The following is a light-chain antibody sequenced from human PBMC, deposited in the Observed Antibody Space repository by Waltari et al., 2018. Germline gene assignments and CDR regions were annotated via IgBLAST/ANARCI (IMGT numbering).Light chain of an antibody. V-gene: IGKV3-20*01. CDR1: QSVSSSY. Sequence: EIVLTQSPGTLSLSPGEIANLSCRASQSVSSSYLAWYQQKPGQTPRLLIYGASSRATGIPDRFSGSGSGTDFTLTISRLEPEDFAVYYCQQYGSLSWTFGQGTKVEIK. CDR3: QQYGSLSWT. J-gene: IGKJ1*01. CDR2: GAS.